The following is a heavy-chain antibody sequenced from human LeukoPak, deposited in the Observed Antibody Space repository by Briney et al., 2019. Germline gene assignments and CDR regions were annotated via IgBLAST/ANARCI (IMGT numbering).Heavy chain of an antibody. CDR2: ISSDCAKK. V-gene: IGHV3-30*18. D-gene: IGHD5-18*01. CDR1: GFTFSTYG. Sequence: GGSLRLSCDAAGFTFSTYGMHWVRQAPAQGLDLVALISSDCAKKYYADSVKARLTISSDNSKNTLYLQTNSLIPVNTDVYYCAKGKQQWWTFDALDIWGQGTTVTVSS. J-gene: IGHJ3*02. CDR3: AKGKQQWWTFDALDI.